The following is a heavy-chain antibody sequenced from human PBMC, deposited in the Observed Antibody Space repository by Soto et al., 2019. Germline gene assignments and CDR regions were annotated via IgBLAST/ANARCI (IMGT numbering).Heavy chain of an antibody. V-gene: IGHV2-26*01. D-gene: IGHD3-3*01. J-gene: IGHJ5*02. CDR2: LFSNDEK. CDR3: ARVLFSGAYNWFDP. Sequence: GSGPTLVNPTETLTLTCTVSGFSLTNARMGVTWIRQPPRKAPEWLAHLFSNDEKSYSTSLKSRLTISKDPSKSQVVLTMTNMDPVDTATYYCARVLFSGAYNWFDPWGQGTLVTVSS. CDR1: GFSLTNARMG.